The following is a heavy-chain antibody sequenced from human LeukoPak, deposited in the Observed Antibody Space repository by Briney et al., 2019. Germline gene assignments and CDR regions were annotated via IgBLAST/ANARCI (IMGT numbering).Heavy chain of an antibody. CDR2: IYYSGST. J-gene: IGHJ6*02. D-gene: IGHD3-22*01. CDR1: GGSISSYY. CDR3: ARHGRTDYYDSSGCYYYGMDV. Sequence: PSETLSLTCTVSGGSISSYYWSWIRQPPGKGLEWIGYIYYSGSTNYNPSLKSRVTISVDTSKNQFSLKLSSVTAADTAVYYCARHGRTDYYDSSGCYYYGMDVWGQGTTVTVSS. V-gene: IGHV4-59*08.